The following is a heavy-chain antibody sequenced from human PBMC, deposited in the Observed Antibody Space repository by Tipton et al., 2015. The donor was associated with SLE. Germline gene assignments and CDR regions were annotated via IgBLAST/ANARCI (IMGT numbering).Heavy chain of an antibody. CDR2: IYHSGTT. V-gene: IGHV4-30-2*01. Sequence: TLSLTCTVSGGFISSAGYSWSWIRQAPGKGLEWIGNIYHSGTTSYSPSLKSRVTISLDRSKNQFSLKLTSMTAADTAVYYCARDYNWNDDRFIDFWGQGTLVTVSS. CDR3: ARDYNWNDDRFIDF. J-gene: IGHJ4*02. D-gene: IGHD1-20*01. CDR1: GGFISSAGYS.